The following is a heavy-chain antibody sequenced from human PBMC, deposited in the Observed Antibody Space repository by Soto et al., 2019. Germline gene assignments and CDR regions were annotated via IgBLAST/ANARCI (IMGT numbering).Heavy chain of an antibody. CDR1: GGSISSYY. V-gene: IGHV4-59*08. Sequence: QVQLLESGPGLVKPSETLSLTCTVSGGSISSYYWSWIRQPPGKGLEWIGYIYSSGSTNYNPSLKSRVTTSIDTSTNQFSLKLSSVTAADTAVYYCARRYGGGFDYWGQGTLVNVSS. D-gene: IGHD3-10*01. J-gene: IGHJ4*02. CDR2: IYSSGST. CDR3: ARRYGGGFDY.